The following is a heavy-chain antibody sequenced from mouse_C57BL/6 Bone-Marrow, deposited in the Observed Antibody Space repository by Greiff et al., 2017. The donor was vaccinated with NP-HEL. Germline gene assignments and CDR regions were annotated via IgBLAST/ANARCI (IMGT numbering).Heavy chain of an antibody. J-gene: IGHJ2*01. D-gene: IGHD1-1*01. Sequence: VQLQQSGAELVRPGASVTLSCKASGYTFTDYEMHWVKQTPVHGLEWIGAIDPETGGTAYNQKFKGKAILTADKSSSTAYMELRSLTSEDSAVYYCTRGGSITTVVFDDWGQGTTRTVSS. CDR1: GYTFTDYE. V-gene: IGHV1-15*01. CDR3: TRGGSITTVVFDD. CDR2: IDPETGGT.